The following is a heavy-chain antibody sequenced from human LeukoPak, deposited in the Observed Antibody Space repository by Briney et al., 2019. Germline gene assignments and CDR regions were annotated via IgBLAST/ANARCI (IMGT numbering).Heavy chain of an antibody. CDR2: IYYSGST. J-gene: IGHJ4*02. Sequence: SETLSLTCTVSGGSISRYYWSWIRQPPGKGLEWIGYIYYSGSTNYNPSLKSRVTISVDTSKNQFSLKLSSVTAADTAVYYCARGVQWLVFDYWGQGTLVTVSS. CDR1: GGSISRYY. CDR3: ARGVQWLVFDY. V-gene: IGHV4-59*01. D-gene: IGHD6-19*01.